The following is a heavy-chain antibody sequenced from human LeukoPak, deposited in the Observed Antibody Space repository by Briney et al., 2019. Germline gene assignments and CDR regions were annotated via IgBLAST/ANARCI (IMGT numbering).Heavy chain of an antibody. Sequence: SETLSLTCTVSGGSISSYYWSWIRQPPGKGLEWIGEINHSGSTNYNPSLKSRVTISVDTSKNQFSLKLSSVTAADTAVYYCASSSWSYESTGLDYWGQGTLVTVSS. CDR2: INHSGST. CDR3: ASSSWSYESTGLDY. CDR1: GGSISSYY. V-gene: IGHV4-34*01. D-gene: IGHD6-13*01. J-gene: IGHJ4*02.